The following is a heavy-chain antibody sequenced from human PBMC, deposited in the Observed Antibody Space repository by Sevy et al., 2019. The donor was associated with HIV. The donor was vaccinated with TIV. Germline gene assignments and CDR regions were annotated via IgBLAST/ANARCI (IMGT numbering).Heavy chain of an antibody. Sequence: ASVKVSCKASGYTFTSYGISWVRQAPGQGLEWMGWISAYNGNTNYAQTLQGRVTMTTDTSTSTAYMELRSLRSDDTAVYYCARVSPYYDFWSGYYLEHYFDYWGQGTLVTVSS. J-gene: IGHJ4*02. V-gene: IGHV1-18*01. CDR2: ISAYNGNT. CDR3: ARVSPYYDFWSGYYLEHYFDY. CDR1: GYTFTSYG. D-gene: IGHD3-3*01.